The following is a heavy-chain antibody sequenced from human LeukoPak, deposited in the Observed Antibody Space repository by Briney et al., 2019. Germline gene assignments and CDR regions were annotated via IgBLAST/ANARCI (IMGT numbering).Heavy chain of an antibody. CDR3: AGHHPRNTVDF. J-gene: IGHJ4*02. V-gene: IGHV4-59*08. CDR1: GGSISSYY. Sequence: PSETLSLTCTVSGGSISSYYWSWIRHPPRKGLEWIAYISDIGSINYNPSLKSRVTISLDTSKNQFSLKLSSATAADTAVYYCAGHHPRNTVDFWGQGTLVTVSS. CDR2: ISDIGSI. D-gene: IGHD2/OR15-2a*01.